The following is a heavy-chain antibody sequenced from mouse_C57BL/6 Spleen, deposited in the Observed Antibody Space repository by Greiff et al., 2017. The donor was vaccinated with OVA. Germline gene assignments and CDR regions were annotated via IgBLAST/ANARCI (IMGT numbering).Heavy chain of an antibody. CDR1: GYTFTSYW. V-gene: IGHV1-55*01. Sequence: QVQLKESGAELVKPGASVKMSCKASGYTFTSYWITWVKQRPGQGLEWIGDIYPGSGSTNYNEKFKSKATLTVDTSSSTAYMQLSSLTSEDSAVYYCAREGYGSSLRNWYFDVWGTGTTVTVSS. CDR3: AREGYGSSLRNWYFDV. J-gene: IGHJ1*03. D-gene: IGHD1-1*01. CDR2: IYPGSGST.